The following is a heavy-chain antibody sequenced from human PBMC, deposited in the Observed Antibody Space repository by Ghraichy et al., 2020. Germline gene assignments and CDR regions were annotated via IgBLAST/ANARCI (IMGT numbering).Heavy chain of an antibody. CDR3: ARFVAAPGSYWYFDL. J-gene: IGHJ2*01. CDR1: GGSVSSGSYY. Sequence: SETLSLTCAVSGGSVSSGSYYWSWIRQPPGKGLEWIGYIYYSGSTNYNPPLKSRVTMSVDTSKNQFSLKLSSVTAADTAVYYCARFVAAPGSYWYFDLWGRGTLVTVSS. CDR2: IYYSGST. V-gene: IGHV4-61*01. D-gene: IGHD2-15*01.